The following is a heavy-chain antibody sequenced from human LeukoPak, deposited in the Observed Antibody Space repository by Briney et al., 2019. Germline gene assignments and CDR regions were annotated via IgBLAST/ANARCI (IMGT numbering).Heavy chain of an antibody. J-gene: IGHJ4*02. D-gene: IGHD5-18*01. CDR1: GFTFSSYA. V-gene: IGHV3-30-3*01. CDR2: ISYDGSNK. Sequence: GRSLRLSCAASGFTFSSYAMHWVRQAPGKGLEWVAVISYDGSNKYYADSVKGRFTISRDNSKNTLYLQMNSLRAEDTAVYYCANSRSYGYFYFDYWGQGTLVTVSS. CDR3: ANSRSYGYFYFDY.